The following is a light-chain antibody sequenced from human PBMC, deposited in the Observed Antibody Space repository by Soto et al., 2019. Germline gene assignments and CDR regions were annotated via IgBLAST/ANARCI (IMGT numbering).Light chain of an antibody. V-gene: IGKV3-15*01. J-gene: IGKJ5*01. Sequence: EIVVTQSPATLSVSPGERATLSCRASEGVTTNLAWYQQKPGQAPRLLIYGASTRAAGIPARFSGSGSGTHFTLTISSVQSEDFAVYYCQQYSNWPPITFGQGTRLEIK. CDR1: EGVTTN. CDR2: GAS. CDR3: QQYSNWPPIT.